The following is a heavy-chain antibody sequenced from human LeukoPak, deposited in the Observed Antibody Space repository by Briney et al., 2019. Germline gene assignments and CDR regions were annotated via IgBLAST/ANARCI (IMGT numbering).Heavy chain of an antibody. J-gene: IGHJ3*01. CDR3: ARGLVWRFLFDSRRDSFDL. CDR2: ISHSGST. CDR1: GGSFSDYQ. V-gene: IGHV4-34*01. Sequence: PSETLSLTCTVSGGSFSDYQWNWIRQSPGKGLEWIGDISHSGSTTCNPSLESRVTISLDASKNQFSLRLRSVTAADTAIYYCARGLVWRFLFDSRRDSFDLWGQGTTITVSS. D-gene: IGHD3-16*01.